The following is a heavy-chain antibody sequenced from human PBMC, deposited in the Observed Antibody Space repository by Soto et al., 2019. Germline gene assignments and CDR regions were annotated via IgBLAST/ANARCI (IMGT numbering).Heavy chain of an antibody. J-gene: IGHJ6*02. V-gene: IGHV1-2*02. CDR3: ARTCSGGSCYSSYYYGMDV. D-gene: IGHD2-15*01. CDR1: GYTFTDYY. CDR2: INPNSGGT. Sequence: GASVKVSCKASGYTFTDYYIHWVRQAPGQGLEWMGRINPNSGGTNYPQKFQGRVTMTRDPSINTAYMELSSLRSDDTAVYYCARTCSGGSCYSSYYYGMDVWGQGTTVTVSS.